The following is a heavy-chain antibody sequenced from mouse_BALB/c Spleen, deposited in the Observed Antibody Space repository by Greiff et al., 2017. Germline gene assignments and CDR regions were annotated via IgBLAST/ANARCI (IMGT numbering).Heavy chain of an antibody. CDR2: INSNGGST. CDR1: GFTFSSYG. CDR3: ARDRGRGYFDY. J-gene: IGHJ2*01. Sequence: EVNVVESGGGLVQPGGSLKLSCAASGFTFSSYGMSWVRQTPDKRLELVATINSNGGSTYYPDSVKGRFTISRDNAKNTLYLQMSSLKSEDTAMYYCARDRGRGYFDYWGQGTTLTVSS. D-gene: IGHD4-1*01. V-gene: IGHV5-6-3*01.